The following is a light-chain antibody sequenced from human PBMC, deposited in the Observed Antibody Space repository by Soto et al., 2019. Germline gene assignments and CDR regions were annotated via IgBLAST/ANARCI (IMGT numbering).Light chain of an antibody. CDR3: QQYGTSPQT. CDR2: DAS. V-gene: IGKV3-20*01. J-gene: IGKJ1*01. CDR1: QSVSSSY. Sequence: ENVLTQSPGTLSLSPGERATLSCRASQSVSSSYLAWYQQRVGQAPRLLIYDASSRAAGIPDRFSGGGSGTDFTLTISRLEPEDFAVFYCQQYGTSPQTFGQGTKVEIK.